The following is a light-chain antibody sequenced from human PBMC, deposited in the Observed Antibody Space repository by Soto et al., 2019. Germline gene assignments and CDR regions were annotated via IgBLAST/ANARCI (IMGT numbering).Light chain of an antibody. V-gene: IGKV1-5*01. CDR1: QSISSW. J-gene: IGKJ1*01. CDR3: QQYNSYSKT. Sequence: DLQMTQSPSTLPASVGDRVTITCRASQSISSWLAWYQQKPGKAPKLLIYDASSLESGVPSRFSGSGSGTEFTLTISSLQPDDFATYYCQQYNSYSKTFGQGTKVDIK. CDR2: DAS.